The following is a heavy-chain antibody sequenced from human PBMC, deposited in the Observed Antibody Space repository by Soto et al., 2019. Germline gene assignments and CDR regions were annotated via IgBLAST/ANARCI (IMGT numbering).Heavy chain of an antibody. J-gene: IGHJ5*02. D-gene: IGHD2-2*01. CDR3: AKDAGQLPDWFDP. Sequence: LRLSCAASGFTFRNYDMHWVRQAPGKGLEGVADISYDGSNKYYADSVKGRFTISRDNAKNTLYLQMNSLRAEDTAVYYCAKDAGQLPDWFDPWGQGTLVTVS. CDR1: GFTFRNYD. V-gene: IGHV3-30*18. CDR2: ISYDGSNK.